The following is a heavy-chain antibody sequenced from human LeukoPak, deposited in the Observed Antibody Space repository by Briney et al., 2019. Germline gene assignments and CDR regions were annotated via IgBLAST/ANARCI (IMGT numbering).Heavy chain of an antibody. CDR3: ARSIRDESWSYPGYLDY. D-gene: IGHD1-26*01. J-gene: IGHJ4*02. V-gene: IGHV3-48*03. CDR1: GFTFSSYE. Sequence: GGSLRLSCVASGFTFSSYEMNWVRQAPGKGLEWVSHVRRDGSVIYYADSVKGRFTISRDNAKNSLYLQMNSLRAEDTAVYYCARSIRDESWSYPGYLDYWGQGTLVTVSS. CDR2: VRRDGSVI.